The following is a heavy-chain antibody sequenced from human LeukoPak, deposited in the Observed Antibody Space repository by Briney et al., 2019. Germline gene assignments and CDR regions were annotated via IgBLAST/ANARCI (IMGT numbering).Heavy chain of an antibody. CDR2: IGGSGRSP. CDR3: AKSLSLDV. V-gene: IGHV3-23*01. CDR1: GFTFSTYA. Sequence: PGASLRLSCAASGFTFSTYAMRWVRQAPGMGLEWVSAIGGSGRSPYYADSVKGRFTISRDNSKNTLYLQMNSLRAEVTAVYYCAKSLSLDVWGQGTTVSVSS. J-gene: IGHJ6*02.